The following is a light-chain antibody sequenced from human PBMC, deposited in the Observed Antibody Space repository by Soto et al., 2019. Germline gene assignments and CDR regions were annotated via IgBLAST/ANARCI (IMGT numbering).Light chain of an antibody. CDR2: AAS. CDR1: QSISSY. Sequence: DIQMTQSPSSLSASVGDRATITCRASQSISSYLNWYQQKPGKAPKLLIYAASSLQSGVPSRFSGSGSGTDFTLTISSLQPEDIASYYCQQSYSIPLTFGGGTKVDIK. CDR3: QQSYSIPLT. J-gene: IGKJ4*01. V-gene: IGKV1-39*01.